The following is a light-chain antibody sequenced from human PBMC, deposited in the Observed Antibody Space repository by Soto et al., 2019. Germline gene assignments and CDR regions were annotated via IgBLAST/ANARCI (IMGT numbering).Light chain of an antibody. V-gene: IGLV1-47*01. Sequence: QSVLTQPPSASGTPGQRVTISCSGSLSNIGSNFIYWYQQLPGSAPKLLINRNNERPSGVPDRFSGSKSGTSASLAISGLRSEDEADYHCAAWDDSLSGVVFGGGTKLTVL. CDR3: AAWDDSLSGVV. CDR2: RNN. CDR1: LSNIGSNF. J-gene: IGLJ2*01.